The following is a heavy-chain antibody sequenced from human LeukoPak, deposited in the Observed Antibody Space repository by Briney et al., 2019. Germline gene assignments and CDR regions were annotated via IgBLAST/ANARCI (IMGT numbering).Heavy chain of an antibody. CDR1: GGSISSGDYY. D-gene: IGHD4-23*01. CDR3: ARYGSNAHDY. J-gene: IGHJ4*02. Sequence: SGTLSLTCSVSGGSISSGDYYWSWIRQHPGKGLEWIGHIYYSGTTYNNPSLESRVTISVDTSKNQFSLKLSSVTAADTAVYYCARYGSNAHDYWGQGTLVTVSS. CDR2: IYYSGTT. V-gene: IGHV4-31*03.